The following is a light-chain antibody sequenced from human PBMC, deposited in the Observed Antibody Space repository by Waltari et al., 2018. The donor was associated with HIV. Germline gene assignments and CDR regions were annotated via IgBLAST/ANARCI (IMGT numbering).Light chain of an antibody. J-gene: IGLJ2*01. CDR2: DVN. Sequence: QSALTHPRSVSGSPGQSVTISCTGTSSDVGGYKYVTWYQQYPVKAPKVMIYDVNKRPSGVPDRFSGSKSGNTPSLTISWLQAEDEAAYYCCSYAGSYTPVVFGGGTKLTVL. CDR1: SSDVGGYKY. CDR3: CSYAGSYTPVV. V-gene: IGLV2-11*01.